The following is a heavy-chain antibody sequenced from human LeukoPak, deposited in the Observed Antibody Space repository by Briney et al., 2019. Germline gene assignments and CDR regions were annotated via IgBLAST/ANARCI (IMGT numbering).Heavy chain of an antibody. CDR3: ASQLPLGYCSSTSCYGWFDP. CDR2: IIPIFGTA. Sequence: SVKVSCKASGGTFSSYAISWVRQAPGQGLEWMGGIIPIFGTANYAQKFQGRVTITTDESTSTAYMELSSLRSEDTAVYYCASQLPLGYCSSTSCYGWFDPWGQGTV. CDR1: GGTFSSYA. V-gene: IGHV1-69*05. J-gene: IGHJ5*02. D-gene: IGHD2-2*01.